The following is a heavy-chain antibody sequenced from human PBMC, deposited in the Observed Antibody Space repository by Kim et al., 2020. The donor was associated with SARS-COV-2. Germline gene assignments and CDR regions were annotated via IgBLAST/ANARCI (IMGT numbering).Heavy chain of an antibody. J-gene: IGHJ4*02. Sequence: GGSLRLSCTASGFIVSTEYMGWVRQAPGKGLEWVSLTYSGGNTAYADSVKGRFTISRDTSKNTLLLQMNSLRAEDTAVYYCARVTSDSSGWYHFDYWGQG. CDR1: GFIVSTEY. CDR3: ARVTSDSSGWYHFDY. CDR2: TYSGGNT. D-gene: IGHD6-19*01. V-gene: IGHV3-53*01.